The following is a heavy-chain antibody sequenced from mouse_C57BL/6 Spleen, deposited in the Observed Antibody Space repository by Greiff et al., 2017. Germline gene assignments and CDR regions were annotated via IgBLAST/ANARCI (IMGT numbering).Heavy chain of an antibody. D-gene: IGHD1-1*01. Sequence: EVKLQESGAELVKPGASVKLSCTASGFNIKDYYMHWVKQRTEQGLEWIGRIDPEDGETKYAPKFQGKATITADTSSNTAYLQLSSLTSEDTAVYYCVPWITTVAPFAYWGQGTLVTVSA. V-gene: IGHV14-2*01. CDR3: VPWITTVAPFAY. CDR1: GFNIKDYY. CDR2: IDPEDGET. J-gene: IGHJ3*01.